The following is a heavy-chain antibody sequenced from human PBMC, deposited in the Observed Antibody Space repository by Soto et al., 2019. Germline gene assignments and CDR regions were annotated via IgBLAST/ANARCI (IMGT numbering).Heavy chain of an antibody. CDR3: ARAPYYDILSGVRWSDYFDS. CDR2: IYHTGKT. CDR1: GGSISSYY. Sequence: SETPSLTCTVSGGSISSYYRSWIRQPPGKGLEWIGYIYHTGKTNYSPSLRSRTTISSDTSRNQFSLKVNSVTAADTAVYYCARAPYYDILSGVRWSDYFDSWGQGIQVTVSS. J-gene: IGHJ4*02. D-gene: IGHD3-9*01. V-gene: IGHV4-59*01.